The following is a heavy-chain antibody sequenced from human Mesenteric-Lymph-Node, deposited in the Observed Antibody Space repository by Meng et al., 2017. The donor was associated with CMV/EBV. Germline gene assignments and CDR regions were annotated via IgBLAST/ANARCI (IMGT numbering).Heavy chain of an antibody. CDR1: GGSFSGYF. J-gene: IGHJ2*01. V-gene: IGHV4-34*12. D-gene: IGHD2-2*01. CDR2: IIHGGST. CDR3: ARNRDCSGTSCYYWFFDL. Sequence: SETLSLTCGVYGGSFSGYFWSWIRQPPGKGLEWIGEIIHGGSTIYNPSLKSRVTISMDTSNSQFSLKVNSVTAADTAVYYCARNRDCSGTSCYYWFFDLWGRGTLVTVSS.